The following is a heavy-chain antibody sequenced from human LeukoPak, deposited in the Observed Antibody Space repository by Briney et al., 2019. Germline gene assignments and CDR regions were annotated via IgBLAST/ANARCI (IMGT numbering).Heavy chain of an antibody. CDR1: GFTFSSYG. D-gene: IGHD5-12*01. Sequence: GGSLRLSCAASGFTFSSYGMHWVRQAPGKGLEWVAFIRYDGSNKYYADSVKGRFTISRDNSKNTLYLQMNSLRAEDTAVYYCAKDQFSGYDGFDYWGQGTLVTVSS. J-gene: IGHJ4*02. V-gene: IGHV3-30*02. CDR3: AKDQFSGYDGFDY. CDR2: IRYDGSNK.